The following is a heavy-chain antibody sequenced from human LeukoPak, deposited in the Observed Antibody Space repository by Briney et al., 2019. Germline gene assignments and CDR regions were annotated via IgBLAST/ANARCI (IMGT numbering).Heavy chain of an antibody. CDR3: ARYSSSSSLDY. Sequence: PGGSLRLSCAASGFTFSNYGMHWVRQAPGKGLEWVAVIWYDGSNKYCADSVKGRFTISRDNSKNTLYLQMNSLRAEDTAVYYCARYSSSSSLDYWGQGTLVTVSS. CDR1: GFTFSNYG. J-gene: IGHJ4*02. CDR2: IWYDGSNK. V-gene: IGHV3-33*01. D-gene: IGHD6-6*01.